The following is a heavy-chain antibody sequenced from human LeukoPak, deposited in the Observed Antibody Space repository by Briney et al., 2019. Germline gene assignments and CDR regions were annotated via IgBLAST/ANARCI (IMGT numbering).Heavy chain of an antibody. CDR1: GFTFSSYA. CDR2: ISGSGGST. CDR3: AKDPNYDFWSGYADY. V-gene: IGHV3-23*01. D-gene: IGHD3-3*01. J-gene: IGHJ4*02. Sequence: GGSLRLSCAASGFTFSSYAMSWVRQAPGKGLEWVSAISGSGGSTYYADSVKGRFTISRDNSKNTLHLQMNSLRAEDPAVYYCAKDPNYDFWSGYADYWGQGTLVTVSS.